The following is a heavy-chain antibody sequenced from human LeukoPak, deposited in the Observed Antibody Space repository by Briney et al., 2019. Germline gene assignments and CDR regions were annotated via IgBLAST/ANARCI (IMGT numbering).Heavy chain of an antibody. Sequence: SETLSLTSAVYGGSFSGYYWSWIRQPPGKGLEWIGEINHSGSTNYNPSLKSRVTISVDTSKNQFSLKLSSVTAADTAVYYCARGPHSGDAFDIWGQGTMVTVSS. CDR2: INHSGST. CDR1: GGSFSGYY. J-gene: IGHJ3*02. CDR3: ARGPHSGDAFDI. D-gene: IGHD3-10*01. V-gene: IGHV4-34*01.